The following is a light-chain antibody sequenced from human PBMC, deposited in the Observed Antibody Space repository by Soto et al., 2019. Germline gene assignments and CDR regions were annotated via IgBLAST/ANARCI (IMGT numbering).Light chain of an antibody. CDR3: SSYTSSNTYV. CDR2: EVS. CDR1: SSVVGGYTY. V-gene: IGLV2-14*01. Sequence: QSALTQPASVSGSPGQSITISCTGISSVVGGYTYVSWYQQHPGKAPKLLLYEVSNRPSGVSNRFSGSKSGNTASLTISGLQAEDEADYYCSSYTSSNTYVFGSGTKLTV. J-gene: IGLJ1*01.